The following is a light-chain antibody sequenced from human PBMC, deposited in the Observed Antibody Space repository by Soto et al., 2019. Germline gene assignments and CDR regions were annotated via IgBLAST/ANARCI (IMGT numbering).Light chain of an antibody. Sequence: EIVMTQSPATLSVSPGERATLSCRASQSVSSNLAWYQQKPGQAPRLLIYGASTRATGIPARLSGSGSGTEFTLTISSLQSEDFAVYYCQQYNNWPPLTFGQGTKVEI. CDR2: GAS. CDR3: QQYNNWPPLT. V-gene: IGKV3-15*01. CDR1: QSVSSN. J-gene: IGKJ1*01.